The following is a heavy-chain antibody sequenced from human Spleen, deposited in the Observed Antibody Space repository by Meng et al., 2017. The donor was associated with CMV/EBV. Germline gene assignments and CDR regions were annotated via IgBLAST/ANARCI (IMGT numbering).Heavy chain of an antibody. CDR1: GYTFSNFA. CDR3: ARVWDEDGGNTYFDY. Sequence: SGYTFSNFAINWVRQAPGQGLEWMGGISPILRIGNYAENFQGRVTITVDKSTSTAYMELGGLRSDDTAIYYCARVWDEDGGNTYFDYWGQGTVVTVSS. V-gene: IGHV1-69*10. CDR2: ISPILRIG. J-gene: IGHJ4*02. D-gene: IGHD4-23*01.